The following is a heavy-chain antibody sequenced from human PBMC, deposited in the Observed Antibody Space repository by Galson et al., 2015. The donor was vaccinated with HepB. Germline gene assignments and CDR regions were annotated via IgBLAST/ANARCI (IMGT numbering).Heavy chain of an antibody. J-gene: IGHJ3*02. Sequence: TFTSYAMHWVRQAPGQRLEWMGWINAGNGNTKYSQKFQGRVTITRDTSASTAYMELSSLRSEDTAVYYCASSSPRNYYDSSGAYAFDIWGQGTMVTVSS. V-gene: IGHV1-3*01. CDR1: TFTSYA. CDR2: INAGNGNT. CDR3: ASSSPRNYYDSSGAYAFDI. D-gene: IGHD3-22*01.